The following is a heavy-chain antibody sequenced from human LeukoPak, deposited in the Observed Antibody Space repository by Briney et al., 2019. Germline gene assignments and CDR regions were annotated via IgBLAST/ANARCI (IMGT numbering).Heavy chain of an antibody. Sequence: GGSLRLSCAASGFTFNNCNMNWVRQAPGKGLEWVSSITSSSTYIYYADSVKGRFTISRDNAKNSLYLQMDSLRPEDTAVYYCARDPYSGNYGAYYYYYMDVWGKGTTVTISS. CDR3: ARDPYSGNYGAYYYYYMDV. J-gene: IGHJ6*03. D-gene: IGHD1-26*01. CDR1: GFTFNNCN. CDR2: ITSSSTYI. V-gene: IGHV3-21*01.